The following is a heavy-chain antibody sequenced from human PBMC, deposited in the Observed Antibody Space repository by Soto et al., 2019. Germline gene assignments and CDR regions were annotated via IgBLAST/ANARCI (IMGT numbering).Heavy chain of an antibody. D-gene: IGHD1-26*01. CDR1: GYTFINYG. CDR2: ITPYNGNT. J-gene: IGHJ4*02. V-gene: IGHV1-18*01. CDR3: GEGEGFLDY. Sequence: QVQLVQSGAEVKKPGASVKVSCKASGYTFINYGITWVRQAPGQGLEWMGWITPYNGNTNYAQKLQGRVPMTTDTSTSIGYMELRSLRSDDTAVYCCGEGEGFLDYGGQGTLVTVSS.